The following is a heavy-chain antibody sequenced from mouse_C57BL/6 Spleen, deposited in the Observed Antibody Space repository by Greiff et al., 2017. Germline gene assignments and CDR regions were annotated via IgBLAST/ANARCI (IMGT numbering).Heavy chain of an antibody. CDR1: GYTFTSYW. CDR3: ARGRWYFDY. J-gene: IGHJ2*01. V-gene: IGHV1-61*01. CDR2: IYPSDSET. Sequence: QVQLQQPGAELVRPGSSVKLSCKASGYTFTSYWKDWVKQRPGQGLEWIGNIYPSDSETHYNQKFKDKATLTVDKSSSTAYMQLSSLTSEDSAVYYCARGRWYFDYWGQGTTLTVSS.